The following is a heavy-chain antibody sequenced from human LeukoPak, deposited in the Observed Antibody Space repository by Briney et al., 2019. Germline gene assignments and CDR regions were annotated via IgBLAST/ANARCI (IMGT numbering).Heavy chain of an antibody. CDR1: GFIFSSYG. CDR3: AKVLGGNTQRSFGP. J-gene: IGHJ5*02. Sequence: GGSLRLSCAASGFIFSSYGMHWVRQAPGKGLEWVAFIRYDGSNKYYADSVKGRFTISRDNSKNTLYLQMNNLRAEDTAVYYCAKVLGGNTQRSFGPWGQGTLVTVSS. V-gene: IGHV3-30*02. D-gene: IGHD4-23*01. CDR2: IRYDGSNK.